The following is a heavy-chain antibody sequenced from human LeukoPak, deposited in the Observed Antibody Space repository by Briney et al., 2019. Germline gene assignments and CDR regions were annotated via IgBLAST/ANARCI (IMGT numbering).Heavy chain of an antibody. D-gene: IGHD2-21*01. CDR2: IYSGGTT. CDR1: GFTVSSKY. J-gene: IGHJ4*02. V-gene: IGHV3-66*02. CDR3: ARDWPLDY. Sequence: PGXSLRLSCAASGFTVSSKYMNWVRQAPGKGLEWVSVIYSGGTTYYSDSVKGRFTMSSDSSKNTLYLQMNSLRAEDTAVYYCARDWPLDYWGQGTLVTVSS.